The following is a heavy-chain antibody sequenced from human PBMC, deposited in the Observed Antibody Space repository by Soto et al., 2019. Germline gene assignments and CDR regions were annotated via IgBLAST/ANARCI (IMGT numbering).Heavy chain of an antibody. V-gene: IGHV4-4*07. CDR3: ARASVGPPGGGSWTMPFDS. Sequence: PSDTLSLTCTVSGGSVSSYYWSWIRQPAGKGLEWIGRIYTGGSTNYNPSLKSRVTMSVDTSKNQFSLRLTSVTAADTAVYYCARASVGPPGGGSWTMPFDSWGQGTLVTVSS. CDR1: GGSVSSYY. CDR2: IYTGGST. J-gene: IGHJ4*02. D-gene: IGHD2-15*01.